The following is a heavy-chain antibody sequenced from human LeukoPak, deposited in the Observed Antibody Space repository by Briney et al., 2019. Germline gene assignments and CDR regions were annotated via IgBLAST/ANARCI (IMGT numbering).Heavy chain of an antibody. D-gene: IGHD4-17*01. CDR3: ARELPRGGNDYGDYVIHYYGMDV. CDR1: GYTFTGYH. J-gene: IGHJ6*02. Sequence: ASVKVSCKASGYTFTGYHMHWVRQAPGQGLEWMGWINPNSGGTNYAQKFQGRVTMTRDTSISTAYMELSRLRSDDTAVYYCARELPRGGNDYGDYVIHYYGMDVWGQGTTVTVSS. V-gene: IGHV1-2*02. CDR2: INPNSGGT.